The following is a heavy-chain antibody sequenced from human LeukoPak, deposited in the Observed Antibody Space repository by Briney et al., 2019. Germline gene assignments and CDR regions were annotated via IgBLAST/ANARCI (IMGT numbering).Heavy chain of an antibody. CDR1: GGSISSYY. CDR2: IYYSGNT. Sequence: PSETLSLTCTVSGGSISSYYWSWIRQPPGKGLEWIGHIYYSGNTNYNPSLKSRVTISVDTSKNQFSLKLKSVTAADTAVYYCARGPLRSGYYRPNWFDPWGQGTLVTVSS. D-gene: IGHD3-3*01. J-gene: IGHJ5*02. CDR3: ARGPLRSGYYRPNWFDP. V-gene: IGHV4-59*12.